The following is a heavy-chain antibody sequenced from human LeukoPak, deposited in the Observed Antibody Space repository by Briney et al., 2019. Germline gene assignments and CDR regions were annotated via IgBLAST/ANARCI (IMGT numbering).Heavy chain of an antibody. V-gene: IGHV1-69*13. CDR2: IIPIFGAA. J-gene: IGHJ4*02. CDR1: GGTFSSYA. CDR3: AREGLSGWFDY. D-gene: IGHD6-19*01. Sequence: SVKVSCKASGGTFSSYAINWVRQAPGQGLEWMGGIIPIFGAANYAQKFQGRVTITADESTSTAYMELSSLRSEDTAVYYSAREGLSGWFDYWGQGTLVTVSS.